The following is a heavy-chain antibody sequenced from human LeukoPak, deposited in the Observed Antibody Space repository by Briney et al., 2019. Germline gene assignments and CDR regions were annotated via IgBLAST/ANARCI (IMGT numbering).Heavy chain of an antibody. D-gene: IGHD6-19*01. CDR1: GYSFTSYW. CDR3: ARQGELGVAGYDY. CDR2: IYPEDADT. J-gene: IGHJ4*02. V-gene: IGHV5-51*01. Sequence: GESLKISCKVSGYSFTSYWIAWVRQMPGKGLEWMGIIYPEDADTTYSPSFEGQVTFSVDRFVSTAYLHWSSLKASDTAMYYCARQGELGVAGYDYWGQGTRVTVSS.